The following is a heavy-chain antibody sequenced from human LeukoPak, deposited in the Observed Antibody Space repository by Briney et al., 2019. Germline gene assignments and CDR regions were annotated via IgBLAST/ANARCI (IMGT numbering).Heavy chain of an antibody. CDR1: GFTFSSYG. J-gene: IGHJ4*02. Sequence: GGSLRLSCAASGFTFSSYGMHLVRQAPGKGLEWVAFIRYDGSNKYYADSVKGRFTISRDNAKNSLYLQMNSLRAEDTAVYYCARDTNPYSRATAFDYWGQGTLVTVSS. CDR2: IRYDGSNK. CDR3: ARDTNPYSRATAFDY. D-gene: IGHD6-13*01. V-gene: IGHV3-30*02.